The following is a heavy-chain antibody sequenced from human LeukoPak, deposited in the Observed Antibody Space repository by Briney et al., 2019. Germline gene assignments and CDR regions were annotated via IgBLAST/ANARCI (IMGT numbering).Heavy chain of an antibody. CDR1: GYSFTSYW. V-gene: IGHV5-51*01. CDR2: IYPGDSDT. D-gene: IGHD6-19*01. CDR3: ARQRYSSDIDY. J-gene: IGHJ4*02. Sequence: GESLTISCKGSGYSFTSYWIGWVRQMPGKGLEWMGIIYPGDSDTRYSPSFQGQVTISADNSISTAYLQWNSLKASDTAMYYCARQRYSSDIDYWGQGTLVTVSS.